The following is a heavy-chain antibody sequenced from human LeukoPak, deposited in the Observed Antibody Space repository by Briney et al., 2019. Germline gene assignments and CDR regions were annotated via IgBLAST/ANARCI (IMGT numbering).Heavy chain of an antibody. V-gene: IGHV1-2*02. D-gene: IGHD2-2*01. J-gene: IGHJ4*02. CDR1: GYTFTGYY. Sequence: ASVKVSCKASGYTFTGYYMHWVRQAPGQGLEWMGWINPNSGGTNYAQKFQGRVTMTRDTSISTAYMELSRLRSDDTAVYYCAGDPYCSSTSCSFFDYWGQGTLVTVSS. CDR2: INPNSGGT. CDR3: AGDPYCSSTSCSFFDY.